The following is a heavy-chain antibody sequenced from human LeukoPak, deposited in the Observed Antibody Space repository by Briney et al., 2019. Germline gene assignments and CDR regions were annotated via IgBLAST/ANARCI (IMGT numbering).Heavy chain of an antibody. J-gene: IGHJ4*02. Sequence: GGSLRLSCAASGFTFSDYYMSWIRQAPGKGLEWVSYISSSSSYTNYADSVRGRFTISRDNAKNSLYLQMNSLRAEDTAVYYCARVRRETEYSSSWYLDYWGQGTLVTVSS. CDR2: ISSSSSYT. V-gene: IGHV3-11*05. CDR1: GFTFSDYY. D-gene: IGHD6-13*01. CDR3: ARVRRETEYSSSWYLDY.